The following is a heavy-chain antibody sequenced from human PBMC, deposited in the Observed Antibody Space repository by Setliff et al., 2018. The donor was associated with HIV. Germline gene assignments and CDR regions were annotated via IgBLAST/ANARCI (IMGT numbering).Heavy chain of an antibody. V-gene: IGHV5-51*01. CDR1: GYIFKWNW. CDR3: ARRRTSYGDYDDGFDL. D-gene: IGHD4-17*01. J-gene: IGHJ3*01. CDR2: IYSDDSDT. Sequence: GESLKISCRASGYIFKWNWIAWVRQTPGKGLEYMGIIYSDDSDTRYSPSFQGQVTFSVDRSINTVFLQWNSLKASDTAMYYCARRRTSYGDYDDGFDLWGQGTMVTVSS.